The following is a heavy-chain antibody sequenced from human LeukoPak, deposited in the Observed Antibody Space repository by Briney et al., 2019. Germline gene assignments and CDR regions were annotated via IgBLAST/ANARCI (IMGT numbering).Heavy chain of an antibody. Sequence: SETLSLTCTVSGGSISSSSYYWGWIRQPPGKGLEWIGSIYYSGSTYYNPSLKSRVTISVDTFKNQFSLKLSSVTAADTAVYYCARHIAAAGNGHAFDIWGQGTMVTVSS. CDR3: ARHIAAAGNGHAFDI. J-gene: IGHJ3*02. V-gene: IGHV4-39*01. CDR2: IYYSGST. CDR1: GGSISSSSYY. D-gene: IGHD6-13*01.